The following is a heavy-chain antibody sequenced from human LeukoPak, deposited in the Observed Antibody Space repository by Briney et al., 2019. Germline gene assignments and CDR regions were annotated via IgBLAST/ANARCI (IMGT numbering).Heavy chain of an antibody. CDR1: GFTFNSYG. CDR3: AHQYGSGTAYFDY. J-gene: IGHJ4*02. Sequence: GGSLRLSCAASGFTFNSYGIHWVRQAPGKGLEWVAVISDDGRTTYYADSVKGRFTISRDNSKNTLYLQMNSLRAEDTAVYYCAHQYGSGTAYFDYWGQGTLVTVSS. CDR2: ISDDGRTT. D-gene: IGHD3-10*01. V-gene: IGHV3-30*03.